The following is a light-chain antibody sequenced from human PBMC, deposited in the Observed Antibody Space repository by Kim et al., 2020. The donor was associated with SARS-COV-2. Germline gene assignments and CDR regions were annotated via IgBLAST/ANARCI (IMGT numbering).Light chain of an antibody. CDR3: GTWDSSLSAVV. V-gene: IGLV1-51*01. CDR2: DNN. J-gene: IGLJ2*01. Sequence: GQKVPISCSGSSSNIGNNYVSWYQQLPGTAPTLLIYDNNKRPSGIPDRFSGSKSGTSATLGITGLQTGDEADYYCGTWDSSLSAVVFGGGTQLTVL. CDR1: SSNIGNNY.